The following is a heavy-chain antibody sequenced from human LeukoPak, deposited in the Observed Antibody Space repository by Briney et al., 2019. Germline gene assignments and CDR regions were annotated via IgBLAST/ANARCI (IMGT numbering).Heavy chain of an antibody. CDR3: AKATAVHAFDI. J-gene: IGHJ3*02. Sequence: GRSLRLSCAASGFTFDDYAMHWVRQAPGKGLEWVSGISWNSGSIGYADSVKGRFTISRDNAKNSLYLQVNSLRAEDTALYYCAKATAVHAFDIWGQGTMVTVSS. D-gene: IGHD6-13*01. CDR1: GFTFDDYA. CDR2: ISWNSGSI. V-gene: IGHV3-9*01.